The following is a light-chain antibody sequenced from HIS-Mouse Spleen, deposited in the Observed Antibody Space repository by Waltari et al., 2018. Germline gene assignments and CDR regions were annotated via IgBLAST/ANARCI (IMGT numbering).Light chain of an antibody. Sequence: AIKLTQSPSSLSASVGDRVTITCRASQGISSALAWYQQKPGKAPKLLIYDASSLESGVPSRFSGSGSGTDFTLTISSLQPEDFATYYCQQFNSYGFTFGPGTKVDIK. CDR2: DAS. CDR1: QGISSA. V-gene: IGKV1-13*02. CDR3: QQFNSYGFT. J-gene: IGKJ3*01.